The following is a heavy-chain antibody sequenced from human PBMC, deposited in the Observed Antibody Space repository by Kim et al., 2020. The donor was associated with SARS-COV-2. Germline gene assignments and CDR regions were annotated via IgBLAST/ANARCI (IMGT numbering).Heavy chain of an antibody. Sequence: GGSLRLSCAASGFTFSSYWMSWVRQAPGKGLEWMANIKQDGSEKYYVDSVKGRFTISRDNAKNSLYLQMNSLRAEDTAVYYCARDRFCSGGSCRTFDIWGQGTMVTVSS. D-gene: IGHD2-15*01. V-gene: IGHV3-7*03. CDR2: IKQDGSEK. CDR3: ARDRFCSGGSCRTFDI. CDR1: GFTFSSYW. J-gene: IGHJ3*02.